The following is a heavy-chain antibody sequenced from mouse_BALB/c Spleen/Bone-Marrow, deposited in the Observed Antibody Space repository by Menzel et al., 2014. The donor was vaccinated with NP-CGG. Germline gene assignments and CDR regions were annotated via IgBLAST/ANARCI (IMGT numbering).Heavy chain of an antibody. CDR2: ISYSGNA. J-gene: IGHJ2*01. D-gene: IGHD1-2*01. V-gene: IGHV3-8*02. Sequence: EVRVVESGPSLVKPSQTLSLTCSVTGDSITSSYWNWIRKFPGNKLEYMAYISYSGNAYYNPSLKSRISLTRDTSKNQYYLQLNSVTTEDTATYFCARGNGYHFDYWGQGTTLTVSS. CDR3: ARGNGYHFDY. CDR1: GDSITSSY.